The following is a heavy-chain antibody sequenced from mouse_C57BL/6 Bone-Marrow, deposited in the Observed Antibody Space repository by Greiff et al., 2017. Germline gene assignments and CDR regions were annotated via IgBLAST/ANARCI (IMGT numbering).Heavy chain of an antibody. J-gene: IGHJ4*01. V-gene: IGHV1-63*01. CDR3: ARSAYYSNYGHAMDY. CDR2: IYPGGGYT. CDR1: GYTFTNYW. Sequence: VQLQESGAELVRPGTSVKMSCKASGYTFTNYWIGWAKQRPGHGLEWIGDIYPGGGYTNYNEKFKGKATLTADKSSSTAYMQFSSLTSEDSAIYYCARSAYYSNYGHAMDYWGQGTSVTVSS. D-gene: IGHD2-5*01.